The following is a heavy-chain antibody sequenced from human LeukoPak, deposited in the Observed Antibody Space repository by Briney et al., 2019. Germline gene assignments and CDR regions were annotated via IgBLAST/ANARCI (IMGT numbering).Heavy chain of an antibody. CDR3: ARPGIAAAGTFDY. CDR2: IYYSGST. J-gene: IGHJ4*02. D-gene: IGHD6-13*01. V-gene: IGHV4-39*01. CDR1: GGSISSSSYY. Sequence: PSETLSLTCTVSGGSISSSSYYWGWIRQPPGKGLEWIGSIYYSGSTYYTPSLKSRVTISVDTSKNQFSLKLSSVTAADTAVYYCARPGIAAAGTFDYWGQGTLVTASS.